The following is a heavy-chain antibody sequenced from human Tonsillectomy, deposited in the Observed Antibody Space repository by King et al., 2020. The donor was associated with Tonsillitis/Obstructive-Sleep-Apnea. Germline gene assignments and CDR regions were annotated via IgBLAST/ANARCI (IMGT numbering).Heavy chain of an antibody. V-gene: IGHV1-46*03. D-gene: IGHD2-15*01. Sequence: QLVQSGAEVKQPGASVKVSCKASGYTFTRNYVHCVRQAPGQGLEGMGIINPSDGITTYAQKFQDRVTMTRDTSTSTVNMELSSLRAEDTAIYYCVRDDKDGRHLDYWGQGSLVSVSS. CDR1: GYTFTRNY. CDR3: VRDDKDGRHLDY. J-gene: IGHJ4*02. CDR2: INPSDGIT.